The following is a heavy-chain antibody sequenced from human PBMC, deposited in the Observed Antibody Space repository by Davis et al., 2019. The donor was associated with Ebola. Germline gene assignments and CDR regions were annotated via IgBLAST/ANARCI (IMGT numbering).Heavy chain of an antibody. Sequence: GGSLRLSCAASGFTFDGYAMSWVRQAPGKGLAWVAGISNGGVDIHYADPVRGRFTISRDNSKNTLSRQRNSLRAEDTAVYYCVRPSLTVTGTRSFDTWGQGTLVTVSS. D-gene: IGHD1-1*01. CDR3: VRPSLTVTGTRSFDT. J-gene: IGHJ5*02. CDR1: GFTFDGYA. V-gene: IGHV3-23*01. CDR2: ISNGGVDI.